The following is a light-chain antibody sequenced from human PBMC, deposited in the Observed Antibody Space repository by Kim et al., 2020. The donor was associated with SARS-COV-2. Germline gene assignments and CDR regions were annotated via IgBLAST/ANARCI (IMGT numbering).Light chain of an antibody. V-gene: IGKV1-5*03. J-gene: IGKJ2*01. CDR1: QSVDTW. CDR3: QQYHRYNT. CDR2: KAS. Sequence: DIQMTQLPSTLSASVGDRVTIACRASQSVDTWLAWYQQKPGKAPKVLIYKASILESGVPSRFSGSGFGTEFTLTISSLQPDDFATYYCQQYHRYNTFGQGTKLEIK.